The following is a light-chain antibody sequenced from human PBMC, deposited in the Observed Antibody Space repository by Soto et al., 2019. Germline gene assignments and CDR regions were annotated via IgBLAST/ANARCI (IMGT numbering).Light chain of an antibody. V-gene: IGKV3-15*01. J-gene: IGKJ5*01. Sequence: EIVMTQSPATLSVSPGERATLSCRASQSVSSNLAWHQQKPGQAPRLLIYSASTRATGTPARFSGSGSGTEFTLTISSLLSEDIAVYYGQQYDIWPITFGQGTRLEIK. CDR2: SAS. CDR1: QSVSSN. CDR3: QQYDIWPIT.